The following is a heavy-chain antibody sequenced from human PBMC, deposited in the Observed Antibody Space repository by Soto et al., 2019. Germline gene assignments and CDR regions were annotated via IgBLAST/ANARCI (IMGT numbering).Heavy chain of an antibody. CDR1: GYTFTSYY. V-gene: IGHV1-46*01. J-gene: IGHJ5*02. CDR3: ARDPLSFLCCYYTIGNWFDP. Sequence: ASVKVSCKASGYTFTSYYMRWVRQAPGQGLERMGIINPSGGSTSYAQKFQGRVTMTRDTSTSTAYMELSSLRSEDTAVYYCARDPLSFLCCYYTIGNWFDPWGQGTLVTVSS. D-gene: IGHD3-3*01. CDR2: INPSGGST.